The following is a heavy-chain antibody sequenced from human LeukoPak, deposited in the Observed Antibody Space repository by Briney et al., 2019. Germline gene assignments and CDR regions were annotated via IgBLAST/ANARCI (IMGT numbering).Heavy chain of an antibody. D-gene: IGHD6-19*01. CDR2: IKQDGSEK. Sequence: GGSLRLSCAASGFTFSSYWMSWVRQAPGKGLEWVANIKQDGSEKYYVDSVKGRFTISRDNSKNTLYLQMNSLRAEDTAVYYCAKNSISGWYALDYWGQGTLVTVSS. V-gene: IGHV3-7*01. CDR1: GFTFSSYW. J-gene: IGHJ4*02. CDR3: AKNSISGWYALDY.